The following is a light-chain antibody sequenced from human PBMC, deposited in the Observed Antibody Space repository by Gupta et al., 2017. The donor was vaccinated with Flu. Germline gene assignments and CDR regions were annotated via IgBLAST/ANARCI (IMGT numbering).Light chain of an antibody. CDR3: QQYNEWPPWT. Sequence: EIVMTQSPATLSVSPGERATLSCRASQSVSSNLAWYQQKPGQAPRLLIYGASTRATGIPARFSGSGSGTEFTLTISSRQSEDFAVYYCQQYNEWPPWTFGQGTKVEIK. CDR1: QSVSSN. V-gene: IGKV3-15*01. CDR2: GAS. J-gene: IGKJ1*01.